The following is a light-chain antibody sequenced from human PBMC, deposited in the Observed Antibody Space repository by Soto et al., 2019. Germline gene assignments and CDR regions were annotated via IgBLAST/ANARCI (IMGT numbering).Light chain of an antibody. CDR1: SSDVGRYDY. V-gene: IGLV2-14*01. CDR2: EAS. CDR3: SSYSTMGTYV. Sequence: QSALTQPASVSGSPGQSITISCTGTSSDVGRYDYVSWYQQHPGKAPKLMVSEASHRPSGVSNRFSGSKSGNTASLTISGLQAEDEADYYCSSYSTMGTYVFGAGTKVTVL. J-gene: IGLJ1*01.